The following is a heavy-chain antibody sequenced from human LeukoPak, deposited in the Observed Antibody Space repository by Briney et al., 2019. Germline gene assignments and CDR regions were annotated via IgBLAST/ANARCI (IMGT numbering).Heavy chain of an antibody. CDR1: GYIFISYG. Sequence: ASVKVSCKASGYIFISYGINWVRQAPGQGLEWMGWISTYNGNTNYAQKLQGRVTMTTDTSTTTAYMEPRSLRSDDTAVYYCARGTVIEPAVGYSYYGMDVWGQGTTVTVSS. D-gene: IGHD2-2*01. CDR3: ARGTVIEPAVGYSYYGMDV. V-gene: IGHV1-18*01. CDR2: ISTYNGNT. J-gene: IGHJ6*02.